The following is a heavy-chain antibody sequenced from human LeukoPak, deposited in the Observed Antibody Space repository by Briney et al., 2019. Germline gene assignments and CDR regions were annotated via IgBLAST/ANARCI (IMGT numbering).Heavy chain of an antibody. Sequence: GGSLRRSCSGSGFTFSTYVMHWVRQATGKGLEYVSAISSNGDNTYYADSVKGRFTISRDNSKNTLYLQMSSLRADDTAVYYCVRGTGYWGQGTLVTVSS. CDR3: VRGTGY. CDR2: ISSNGDNT. J-gene: IGHJ4*02. CDR1: GFTFSTYV. V-gene: IGHV3-64D*06.